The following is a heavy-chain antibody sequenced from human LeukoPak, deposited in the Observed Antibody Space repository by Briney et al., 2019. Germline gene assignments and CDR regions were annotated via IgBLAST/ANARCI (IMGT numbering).Heavy chain of an antibody. Sequence: GGSLRLSCAASGFIFSSYGIHWVRQAPGKGLEWVAVIWYDGSDKNYADSVKGRFTISRDTSKNTLFLQMNSLRAEDTAVYYCAKGGSGISLDYWGQGALVTVSS. D-gene: IGHD3-16*01. J-gene: IGHJ4*02. V-gene: IGHV3-30*02. CDR2: IWYDGSDK. CDR1: GFIFSSYG. CDR3: AKGGSGISLDY.